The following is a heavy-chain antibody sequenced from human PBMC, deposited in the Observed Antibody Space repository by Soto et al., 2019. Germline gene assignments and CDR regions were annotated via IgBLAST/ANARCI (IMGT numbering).Heavy chain of an antibody. Sequence: QVQLVQSGAEVKKPGSSVKVSCKASGGTFGSYAISWVRQAPGQGLEWMGGIIPIPGTANYAQKFQGRVTIAWDESTSTAYMELSSLRSEDTAVYYCARSQGSSTSLEIYYYYYYGMDVWGQGTTVTVSS. V-gene: IGHV1-69*01. CDR1: GGTFGSYA. D-gene: IGHD2-2*01. CDR3: ARSQGSSTSLEIYYYYYYGMDV. CDR2: IIPIPGTA. J-gene: IGHJ6*02.